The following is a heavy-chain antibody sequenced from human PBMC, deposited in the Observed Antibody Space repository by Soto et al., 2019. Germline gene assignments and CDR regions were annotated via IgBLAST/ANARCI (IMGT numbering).Heavy chain of an antibody. J-gene: IGHJ6*02. V-gene: IGHV4-34*01. D-gene: IGHD5-12*01. CDR1: GGSFSGYY. Sequence: PSETLSLTCAVYGGSFSGYYWSWIRHPPGKGLEWIGEINHSGSTNYNPSLKSRVTISVDTSKNQCSLKLSSVTAADTAVYYCARGRGYSGYVNYYCYGMDVWGQGTTVTVSS. CDR2: INHSGST. CDR3: ARGRGYSGYVNYYCYGMDV.